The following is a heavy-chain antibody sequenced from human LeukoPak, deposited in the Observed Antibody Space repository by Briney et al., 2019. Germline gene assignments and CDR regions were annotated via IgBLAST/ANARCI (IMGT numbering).Heavy chain of an antibody. V-gene: IGHV4-30-2*01. CDR2: IYHSGST. CDR1: GGSISSGGYS. J-gene: IGHJ4*01. Sequence: SETLSLTCAVSGGSISSGGYSWSWIRQPPGKGLEWIGYIYHSGSTYYNPSLKSRVTISVDRSKNQFSLKLSSVTAADTAANYCARKNSGRYDYWGHGTLVTVSS. CDR3: ARKNSGRYDY. D-gene: IGHD1-26*01.